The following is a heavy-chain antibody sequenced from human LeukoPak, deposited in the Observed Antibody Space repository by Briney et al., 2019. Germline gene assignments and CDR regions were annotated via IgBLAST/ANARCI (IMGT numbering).Heavy chain of an antibody. CDR1: GFTFNKYA. V-gene: IGHV3-30-3*01. D-gene: IGHD6-19*01. CDR2: VSYLGNDK. Sequence: GRSLRLSCAASGFTFNKYAMHWVRQAPGKGLEWVAVVSYLGNDKFYADSVKGRFTISKDNSNNTVYLEINSLRSEDTAVYYCARDSASGGPWGQGTLVTVSS. J-gene: IGHJ5*02. CDR3: ARDSASGGP.